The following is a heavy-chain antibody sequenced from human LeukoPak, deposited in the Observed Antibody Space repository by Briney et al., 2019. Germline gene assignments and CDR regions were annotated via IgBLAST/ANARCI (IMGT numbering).Heavy chain of an antibody. CDR2: IDPDSGGT. Sequence: ASVKVSCKASGYTFSDYYIHWVRQAPGQGLEWMGSIDPDSGGTKYAQRFQDRVTMTRDTSIITAYMELSRLRSDDAAIYYCAREYYDSGGRKHAFNHWGQGTMVTVSS. CDR3: AREYYDSGGRKHAFNH. D-gene: IGHD3-22*01. J-gene: IGHJ3*01. V-gene: IGHV1-2*02. CDR1: GYTFSDYY.